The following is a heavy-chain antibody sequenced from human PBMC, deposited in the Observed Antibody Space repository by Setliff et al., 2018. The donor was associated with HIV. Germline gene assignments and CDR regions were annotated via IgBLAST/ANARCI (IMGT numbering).Heavy chain of an antibody. CDR3: ARESTDSSGYYRGYFDY. V-gene: IGHV4-34*01. J-gene: IGHJ4*02. Sequence: SETLSLTCAVDGGSFSGYYWSWIRQPPGKGLEWIGEINHSGSTNYNPSLKSRVTISVDTSKNQFSLKLSSVTAADTAVYYCARESTDSSGYYRGYFDYWGQGTLVTVSS. CDR2: INHSGST. CDR1: GGSFSGYY. D-gene: IGHD6-19*01.